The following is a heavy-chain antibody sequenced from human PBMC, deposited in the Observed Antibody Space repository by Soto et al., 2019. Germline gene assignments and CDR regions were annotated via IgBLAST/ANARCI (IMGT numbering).Heavy chain of an antibody. J-gene: IGHJ6*02. CDR1: GFTFSTYV. V-gene: IGHV3-23*01. CDR3: ARDGGPKLLWFGAAGWGGMDV. CDR2: ILGGGAST. Sequence: GGSLRLSCAASGFTFSTYVMNWVRQAPGQGLEWVSSILGGGASTYYADSVRGRFTISRDNAKNSLYLQMNSLRDEDTAVYYCARDGGPKLLWFGAAGWGGMDVWGQGTTVTVSS. D-gene: IGHD3-10*01.